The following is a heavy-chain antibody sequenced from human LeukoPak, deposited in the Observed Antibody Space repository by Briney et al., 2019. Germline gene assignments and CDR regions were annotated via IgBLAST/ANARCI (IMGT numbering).Heavy chain of an antibody. Sequence: SGTLSLTCTLSGASISSNNWWSWVRQPPGKGLEWIGEIYHSGSTNYNPSLKSRVTISVDNSKNQFSLKVSSVTAADTAVYYCARDGYSYGYSLYYYYYMDVWGKGTTVTVSS. J-gene: IGHJ6*03. V-gene: IGHV4-4*02. D-gene: IGHD5-18*01. CDR3: ARDGYSYGYSLYYYYYMDV. CDR1: GASISSNNW. CDR2: IYHSGST.